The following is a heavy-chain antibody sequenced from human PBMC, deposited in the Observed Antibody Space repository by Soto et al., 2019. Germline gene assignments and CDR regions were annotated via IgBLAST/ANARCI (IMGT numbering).Heavy chain of an antibody. CDR2: IYSGGTA. J-gene: IGHJ4*02. CDR1: GFIFSEYT. V-gene: IGHV3-23*05. Sequence: EVKFLESGGGLVQPGGSLRLSCKTSGFIFSEYTMSWVRQAPGKGMEWVSAIYSGGTAFYADSVRGRFTISRDNSATTVDLQMNSLRVEDSAIYYCAKARQPDTSWAYDYWGLGTLVTVSS. D-gene: IGHD2-2*01. CDR3: AKARQPDTSWAYDY.